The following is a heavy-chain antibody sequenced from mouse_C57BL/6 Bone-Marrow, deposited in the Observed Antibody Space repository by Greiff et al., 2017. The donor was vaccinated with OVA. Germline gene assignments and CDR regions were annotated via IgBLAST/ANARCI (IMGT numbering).Heavy chain of an antibody. Sequence: QVQLQQSGAELVRPGTSVKMSCKASGYTFTNYCIGWAKQRPGHGLEWIGDIYPGGGYTNYNEKFKGKATLTADKSSSTAYMQFSSLTSEDSAIYYCARGGSDYDGYWYFDVWGTGTTVTVSS. CDR2: IYPGGGYT. V-gene: IGHV1-63*01. D-gene: IGHD2-4*01. CDR1: GYTFTNYC. CDR3: ARGGSDYDGYWYFDV. J-gene: IGHJ1*03.